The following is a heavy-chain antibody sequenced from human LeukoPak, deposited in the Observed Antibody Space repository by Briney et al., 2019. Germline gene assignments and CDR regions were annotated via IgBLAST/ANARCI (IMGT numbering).Heavy chain of an antibody. D-gene: IGHD2-2*02. Sequence: SVKVSCKASGGTFSSYAISWVRQAPGQGLEWMGGIIPIFGTANYAQKFQGRVTITADESTSTACMELSSLRSEDTAVYYCARGRENLPIVVVPAAIPGYYYMDVWGKGTTVTVSS. CDR3: ARGRENLPIVVVPAAIPGYYYMDV. CDR1: GGTFSSYA. CDR2: IIPIFGTA. J-gene: IGHJ6*03. V-gene: IGHV1-69*13.